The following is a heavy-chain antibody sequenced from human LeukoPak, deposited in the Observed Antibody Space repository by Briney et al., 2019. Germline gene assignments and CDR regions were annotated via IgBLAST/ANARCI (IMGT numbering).Heavy chain of an antibody. D-gene: IGHD2-15*01. Sequence: GGSMRLSCAASGLAFSAYKMHWVRQAPRKGLVWVSCISTDGYTTDYADFVQGRFTASRDNTKNTWSLEMNSLRAEDTAVYYCVVGGSPGYWGQGTLVTVSS. CDR2: ISTDGYTT. V-gene: IGHV3-74*01. CDR3: VVGGSPGY. CDR1: GLAFSAYK. J-gene: IGHJ4*02.